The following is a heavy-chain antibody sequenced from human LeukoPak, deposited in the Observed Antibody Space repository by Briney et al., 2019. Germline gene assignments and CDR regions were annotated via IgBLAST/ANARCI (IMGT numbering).Heavy chain of an antibody. Sequence: PSETLSLTCTVSGGSISSDSYYWSWIRQPAGKGLEWIGRIYTSGSTNYNPSLKSRVTISVDTSKNQFSLKLSSVTAADTAVYYCARATYYYDSSGRTDAFDIWGQGTMVTVSS. CDR3: ARATYYYDSSGRTDAFDI. CDR1: GGSISSDSYY. D-gene: IGHD3-22*01. V-gene: IGHV4-61*02. J-gene: IGHJ3*02. CDR2: IYTSGST.